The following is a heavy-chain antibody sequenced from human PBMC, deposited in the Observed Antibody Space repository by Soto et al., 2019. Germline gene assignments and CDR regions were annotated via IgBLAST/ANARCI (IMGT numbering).Heavy chain of an antibody. J-gene: IGHJ3*02. V-gene: IGHV3-23*01. Sequence: GESLKISCAASGFTFSSYAMRWVRQAPGKGLEWVSAISGSGGSTYYADSVKGRFTISRDNSKNTLYLQMNSLRAEDTAVYYCAKYCSGGSCHDAFDIWGQGTMVTVSS. CDR3: AKYCSGGSCHDAFDI. CDR2: ISGSGGST. D-gene: IGHD2-15*01. CDR1: GFTFSSYA.